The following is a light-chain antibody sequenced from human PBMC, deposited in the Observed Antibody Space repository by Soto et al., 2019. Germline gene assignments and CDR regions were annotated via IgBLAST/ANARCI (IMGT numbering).Light chain of an antibody. Sequence: EIVLTQSPGTLSLSPGDTATLSCKASQTGSTSLSWYQQKPGQAPRLLIYGETFRATGIPDRFSGSGSGTDFTLTINRLEPEDLGGYYSKQYGSPPRVTFGQGTKVAIK. J-gene: IGKJ1*01. V-gene: IGKV3-20*01. CDR3: KQYGSPPRVT. CDR1: QTGSTS. CDR2: GET.